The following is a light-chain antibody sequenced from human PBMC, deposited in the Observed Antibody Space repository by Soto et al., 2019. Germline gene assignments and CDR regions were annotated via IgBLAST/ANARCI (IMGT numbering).Light chain of an antibody. V-gene: IGLV2-14*03. CDR3: FSYTTSSTDV. Sequence: QSALTQPASVSGSPGQSITISCTGTSSDVGAYNYVSWYQQLPGKAPKLMIYDVSNRPSGVSNRFSGSKSGNTASLTISGLRAEDETDYYCFSYTTSSTDVFGTGTKLTVL. CDR1: SSDVGAYNY. CDR2: DVS. J-gene: IGLJ1*01.